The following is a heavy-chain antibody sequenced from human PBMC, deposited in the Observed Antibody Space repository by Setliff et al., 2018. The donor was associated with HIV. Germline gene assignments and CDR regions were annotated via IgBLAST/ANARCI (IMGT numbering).Heavy chain of an antibody. J-gene: IGHJ4*02. Sequence: PSETLSLTCSVSGGSINRGTYYWTWIRQSAGKGLEWIGHIYITGSTDYNPSLKSRVTISVDTSKNQFSMKLTSVTATDTAVYYCARGIAVAGPYFDYWGQGTLVTVSS. CDR2: IYITGST. CDR1: GGSINRGTYY. V-gene: IGHV4-61*09. D-gene: IGHD6-19*01. CDR3: ARGIAVAGPYFDY.